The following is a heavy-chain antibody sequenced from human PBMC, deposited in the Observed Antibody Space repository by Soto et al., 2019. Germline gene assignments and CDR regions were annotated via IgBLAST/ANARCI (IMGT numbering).Heavy chain of an antibody. D-gene: IGHD2-2*01. CDR2: IKSKTDGGTT. Sequence: GGSLRLSCAASGFTFSNAWMNWVRQAPGKGLEWVGRIKSKTDGGTTDYAAPVKGRFTISRDDSKNTLYLQMNSLKTEDTAVYYCTTAVPGGVVVPAAMWDYYYGIYVWSQGTTVPVSS. CDR3: TTAVPGGVVVPAAMWDYYYGIYV. CDR1: GFTFSNAW. V-gene: IGHV3-15*07. J-gene: IGHJ6*02.